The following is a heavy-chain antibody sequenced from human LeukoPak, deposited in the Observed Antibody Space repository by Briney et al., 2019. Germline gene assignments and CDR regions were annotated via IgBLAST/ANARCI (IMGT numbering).Heavy chain of an antibody. CDR1: GFTFSSYW. Sequence: GGSLRLSCAASGFTFSSYWMSWVRQAPGKGLEWVANIKQDGSEKYYVDSVKGRFTISRDNAKNSLYLQMNSLRAEDTAVYYCASSITIFGYGFSDYWGQGTLVTVSS. J-gene: IGHJ4*02. CDR3: ASSITIFGYGFSDY. V-gene: IGHV3-7*01. CDR2: IKQDGSEK. D-gene: IGHD3-3*01.